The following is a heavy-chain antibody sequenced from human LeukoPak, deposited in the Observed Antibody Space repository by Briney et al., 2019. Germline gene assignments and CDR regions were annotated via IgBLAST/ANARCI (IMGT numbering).Heavy chain of an antibody. V-gene: IGHV3-21*01. CDR3: ASLHSSGWKQGSYFQH. Sequence: GGSLRLSCAASGFTFSSYSMNWVRQAPGKGLEWVSSISSSSSYIYYADSVKGRFTISRDNAKNSLYPQMNSLRAEDTAVYYCASLHSSGWKQGSYFQHWGQGTLVTVSS. CDR2: ISSSSSYI. D-gene: IGHD6-19*01. J-gene: IGHJ1*01. CDR1: GFTFSSYS.